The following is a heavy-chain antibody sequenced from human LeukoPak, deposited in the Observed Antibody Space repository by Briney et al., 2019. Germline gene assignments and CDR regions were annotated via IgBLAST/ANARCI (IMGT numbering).Heavy chain of an antibody. J-gene: IGHJ4*02. CDR3: AKFEGATIPGWFNDY. D-gene: IGHD6-19*01. CDR2: IDKTTYPA. CDR1: EFIFSDYA. Sequence: GGSLRLSCAASEFIFSDYAMGWVRQAPGKGLEWVSTIDKTTYPAFYADSVKGRFTISRDNSKNTLYLQMNSLRTEDTAVYFCAKFEGATIPGWFNDYWGQGILVTVSS. V-gene: IGHV3-23*05.